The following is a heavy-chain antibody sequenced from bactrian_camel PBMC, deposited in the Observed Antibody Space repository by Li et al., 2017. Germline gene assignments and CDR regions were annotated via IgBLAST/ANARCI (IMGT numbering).Heavy chain of an antibody. V-gene: IGHV3S54*01. Sequence: HVQLVESGGGSVQPGGSLRLSCAASGNLYNLNCLGWLRQYPGKDREGVAFIYNGGVSTYYDDSVKGRFTISHDSAKKTLYPQMNSLKPEDTAMYYCAADRTCASLKSGTIVSRSQGTQVTVS. D-gene: IGHD3*01. CDR2: IYNGGVST. CDR1: GNLYNLNC. J-gene: IGHJ4*01.